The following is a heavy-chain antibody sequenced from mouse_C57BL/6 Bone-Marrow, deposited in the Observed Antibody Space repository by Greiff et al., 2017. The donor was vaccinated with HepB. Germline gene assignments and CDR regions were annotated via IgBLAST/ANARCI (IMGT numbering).Heavy chain of an antibody. J-gene: IGHJ4*01. CDR3: ARRRGVDY. V-gene: IGHV5-6*01. CDR1: GFTFSSYG. CDR2: ISSGGSYT. Sequence: EVQLVESGGDLVKPGGSLKLSCAASGFTFSSYGMSWVRQTPDKRLEWVATISSGGSYTYYPDSVKGRFTISRDNAKNTLYLQMSSLKSEDTAMYYCARRRGVDYWGQGTSVTVSS.